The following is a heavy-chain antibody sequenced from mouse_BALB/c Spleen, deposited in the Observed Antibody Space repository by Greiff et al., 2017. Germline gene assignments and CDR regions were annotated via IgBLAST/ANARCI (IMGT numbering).Heavy chain of an antibody. CDR3: ARDRDDYDVDYYAMDY. D-gene: IGHD2-4*01. Sequence: QVQLQQSGPGLVAPSQSLSITCTVSGFSLTGYGVNWVRQPPGKGLEWLGMIWGDGSTDYNSALKSRLSISKDNSKSQVFLKMNSLQTDDTARYYCARDRDDYDVDYYAMDYWGQGTSVTVSS. J-gene: IGHJ4*01. V-gene: IGHV2-6-7*01. CDR2: IWGDGST. CDR1: GFSLTGYG.